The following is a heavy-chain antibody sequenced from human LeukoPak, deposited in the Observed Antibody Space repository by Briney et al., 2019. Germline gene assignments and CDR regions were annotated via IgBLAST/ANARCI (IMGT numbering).Heavy chain of an antibody. CDR1: GFTFSSYA. D-gene: IGHD6-19*01. CDR2: ISGSGTST. V-gene: IGHV3-23*01. CDR3: AKSSGWYVYYFDH. Sequence: GGSLRLSCAASGFTFSSYAMSWVRQAPGKGLEWVSAISGSGTSTYYADSVKGRFTISRDNSKNTLYLQMNSLRAEDTAVYYCAKSSGWYVYYFDHWGQGTLVTVSS. J-gene: IGHJ4*02.